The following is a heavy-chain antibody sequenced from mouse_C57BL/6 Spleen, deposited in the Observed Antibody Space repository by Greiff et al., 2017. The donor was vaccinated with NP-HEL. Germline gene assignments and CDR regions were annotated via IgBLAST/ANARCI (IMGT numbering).Heavy chain of an antibody. Sequence: VQLQQSGAELVRPGSSVKLSCKASGYTFTSYWMDWVKQRPGQGLEWIGNIYPSDSETHYNQKFKDKATLTVDKSSSTAYMQLSSLTSEDSAVYYCARERGLYPLDYWGQGTTLTVSS. V-gene: IGHV1-61*01. J-gene: IGHJ2*01. CDR1: GYTFTSYW. D-gene: IGHD2-12*01. CDR2: IYPSDSET. CDR3: ARERGLYPLDY.